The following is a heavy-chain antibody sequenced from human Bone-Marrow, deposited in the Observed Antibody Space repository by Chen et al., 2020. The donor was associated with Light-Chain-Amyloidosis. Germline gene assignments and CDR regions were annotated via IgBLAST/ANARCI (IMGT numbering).Heavy chain of an antibody. J-gene: IGHJ5*02. D-gene: IGHD3-3*01. CDR3: ARDETPIFGVVTYNWFDP. V-gene: IGHV1-69*01. CDR2: IIPMFGRA. CDR1: GGTFNSYG. Sequence: QVQLVQYGAEVKKPVSSVKVPCRASGGTFNSYGVSWIRQAPGQGLEWMGWIIPMFGRAHYAQKFQGRVTMTADESTNTAYIELSRLGSEDTAVYYCARDETPIFGVVTYNWFDPWGQGTLVTVSS.